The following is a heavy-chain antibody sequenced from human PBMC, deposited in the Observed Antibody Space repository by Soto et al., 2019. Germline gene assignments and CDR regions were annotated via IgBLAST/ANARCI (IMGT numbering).Heavy chain of an antibody. CDR2: ISAKSGNT. D-gene: IGHD2-2*02. Sequence: ASVKGSSKASGYPFSNYGISLVRQAPGQGLEWMGWISAKSGNTHYAQNLQARVTMTTDTSASTAFMELRSLTSDDTAVYYCARGLDCSTYICYTLAYWGQGTMVTVSS. CDR1: GYPFSNYG. CDR3: ARGLDCSTYICYTLAY. V-gene: IGHV1-18*04. J-gene: IGHJ4*02.